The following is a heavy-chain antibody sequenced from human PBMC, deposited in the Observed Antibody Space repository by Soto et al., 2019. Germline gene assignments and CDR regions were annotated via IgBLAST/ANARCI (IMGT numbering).Heavy chain of an antibody. V-gene: IGHV5-51*01. CDR1: GYSFPNYW. CDR2: IYPDDSDT. D-gene: IGHD5-18*01. CDR3: ARHGGEDPSYRQTAMVSPHYYYYGMDV. Sequence: GESLKISCKGSGYSFPNYWIAWVRQMPGKDLESMGIIYPDDSDTKYSPSFQGQVTISADKSTSTAYLQWSSLKASDTAMYYCARHGGEDPSYRQTAMVSPHYYYYGMDVWGQGTTVTSP. J-gene: IGHJ6*02.